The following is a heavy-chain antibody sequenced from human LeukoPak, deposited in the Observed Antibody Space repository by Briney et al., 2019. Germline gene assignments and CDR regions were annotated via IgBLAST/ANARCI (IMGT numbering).Heavy chain of an antibody. D-gene: IGHD6-19*01. CDR3: ARRLPSTPQLLVDNDY. V-gene: IGHV1-8*01. Sequence: ASVKVSCKASGYTFTSYDINRVPQATGQGLYWMRWMNPNSGNTGYAQKFQGRVTMTRHTSISTAYMELSSLKSEDTAVYYCARRLPSTPQLLVDNDYWGQGTLVTVSS. CDR2: MNPNSGNT. CDR1: GYTFTSYD. J-gene: IGHJ4*02.